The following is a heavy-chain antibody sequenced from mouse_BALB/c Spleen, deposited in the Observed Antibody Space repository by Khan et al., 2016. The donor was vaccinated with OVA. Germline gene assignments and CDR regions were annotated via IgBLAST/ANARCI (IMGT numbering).Heavy chain of an antibody. CDR3: AREDYYGRGYDGMDY. J-gene: IGHJ4*01. D-gene: IGHD1-1*01. CDR2: IGPGSSNA. CDR1: GYTFTSYW. Sequence: DLVKPGASVKLSCKASGYTFTSYWINWIKQRPGQGLEWIGRIGPGSSNAYYNDMFKGKATLTADTSSNTAYIQLSSLSSEDSAVYFCAREDYYGRGYDGMDYWGQGALVTVS. V-gene: IGHV1S41*01.